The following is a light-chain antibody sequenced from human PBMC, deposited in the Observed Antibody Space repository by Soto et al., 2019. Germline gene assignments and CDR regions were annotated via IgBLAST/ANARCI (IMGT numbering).Light chain of an antibody. CDR2: GAS. CDR1: QSISIN. Sequence: IVLSTSPCTLSVSPGDRVTLSCRASQSISINLAWYQHKPGQAPRLLIHGASTRATGVPARISGSGSGTEFTLTISSLQSEDFAAHFCQHYNNWAPLPSGGGTKAEI. V-gene: IGKV3D-15*01. CDR3: QHYNNWAPLP. J-gene: IGKJ4*01.